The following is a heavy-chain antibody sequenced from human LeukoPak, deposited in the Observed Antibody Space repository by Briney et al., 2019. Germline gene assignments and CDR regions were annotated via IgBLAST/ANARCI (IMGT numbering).Heavy chain of an antibody. CDR3: ARGTPYNYDILTGYPRAYYYYMDV. D-gene: IGHD3-9*01. CDR2: MNPNSGDT. Sequence: ASVTVSCKASGYTFTSYDINWVRQAPGQGLEWMGWMNPNSGDTVYAQKFQGRVTMTRNTSISTAYMELSSLRSEDTAVYYCARGTPYNYDILTGYPRAYYYYMDVWGKGTTVTISS. J-gene: IGHJ6*03. CDR1: GYTFTSYD. V-gene: IGHV1-8*01.